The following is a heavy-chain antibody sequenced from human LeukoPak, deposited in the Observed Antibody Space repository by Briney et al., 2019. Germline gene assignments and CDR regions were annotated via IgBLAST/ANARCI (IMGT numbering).Heavy chain of an antibody. CDR3: ARERRADRWFDP. J-gene: IGHJ5*02. D-gene: IGHD1-14*01. CDR2: ISYDGSNK. Sequence: GGSLRLSCAASGFTFSSYAMHWVRQAPGKGLEWVAVISYDGSNKYYADSVKGRFTISRDNSKNTLYLQMNSLRAKDTAVYYCARERRADRWFDPWGQGTLVTVSS. V-gene: IGHV3-30-3*01. CDR1: GFTFSSYA.